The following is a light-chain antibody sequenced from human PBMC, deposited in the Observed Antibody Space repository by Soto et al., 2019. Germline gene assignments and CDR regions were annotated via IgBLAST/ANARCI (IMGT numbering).Light chain of an antibody. Sequence: QSTLTQPASVSGSPGQSINISCTGTSSDVGGYDYVSWYQQHPGKATKLMIYDVNNRPSGVSNRISGTKSGNTASLTIFGLQVEDEADYYCNSYTSRSSTTYVFGTGT. J-gene: IGLJ1*01. V-gene: IGLV2-14*01. CDR2: DVN. CDR3: NSYTSRSSTTYV. CDR1: SSDVGGYDY.